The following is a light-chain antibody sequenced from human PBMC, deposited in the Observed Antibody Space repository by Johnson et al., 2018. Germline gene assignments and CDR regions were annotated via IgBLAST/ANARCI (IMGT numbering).Light chain of an antibody. CDR2: ENN. CDR3: GTWDSSLGAGNV. J-gene: IGLJ1*01. V-gene: IGLV1-51*02. CDR1: SSNIGNNY. Sequence: QSVLTQPPSVSAAPGQKVTISCSGSSSNIGNNYVSWYQQLPGTAPKLLIYENNKRPSGIPDQCSGSTSATSAHLGITGLQPVDEAHYCCGTWDSSLGAGNVFGTGTKVTVL.